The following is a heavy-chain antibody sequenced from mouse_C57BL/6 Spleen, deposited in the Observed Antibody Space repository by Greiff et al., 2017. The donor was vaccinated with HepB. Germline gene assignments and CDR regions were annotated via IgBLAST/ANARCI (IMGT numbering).Heavy chain of an antibody. CDR3: ARSYDYDEGYFDY. CDR2: IRNKANGYTT. V-gene: IGHV7-3*01. CDR1: GFTFTDYY. Sequence: EVKLMESGGGLVQPGGSLSLSCAASGFTFTDYYMSWVRQPPGKALEWLGFIRNKANGYTTEYSASVKGRFTISRDNSQSILYLQMNALRAEDSATYYCARSYDYDEGYFDYWGQGTTLTVSS. J-gene: IGHJ2*01. D-gene: IGHD2-4*01.